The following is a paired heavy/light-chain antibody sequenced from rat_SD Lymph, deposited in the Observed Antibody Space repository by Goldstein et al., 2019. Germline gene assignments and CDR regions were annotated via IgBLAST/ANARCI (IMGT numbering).Heavy chain of an antibody. CDR1: GFSFSDSN. CDR2: IGYDGSGD. J-gene: IGHJ3*01. V-gene: IGHV5-7*01. D-gene: IGHD1-12*03. Sequence: EVQLVESGGGLVQPGRSLKLSCAASGFSFSDSNMAWVRQAPKKGLEWVATIGYDGSGDYNRNSVKGRFTISRDNAKSTLYLHMDSLRSEDTATYYCARAYAGFYHWFPYWGQGTLVTVSS. CDR3: ARAYAGFYHWFPY.
Light chain of an antibody. CDR1: QSLLYSEDKKNY. CDR3: EQYYDSPPT. CDR2: WAS. J-gene: IGKJ2-1*01. V-gene: IGKV8S4*01. Sequence: DIVMTQTPSSQAVSAGEKVTMRCKSSQSLLYSEDKKNYLAWYQQQPGQSPKLLISWASTRESGVPDRFIGSGSGTDFTLTISSVQAEDLAVYYCEQYYDSPPTFGAGTKLELK.